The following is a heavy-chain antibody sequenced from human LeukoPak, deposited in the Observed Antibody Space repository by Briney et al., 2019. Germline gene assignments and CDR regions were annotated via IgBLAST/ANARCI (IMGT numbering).Heavy chain of an antibody. CDR1: GYNFATYG. CDR2: ITPYNDNA. V-gene: IGHV1-18*01. Sequence: GASVKVSCKASGYNFATYGISWVRQAPGQGLEWMGWITPYNDNANSAQKFQGRLSMTADTSTSTAPMELRSLRSDDTAVYYCTRDPRHKYGNFDNWGQGTLVTVSS. D-gene: IGHD2/OR15-2a*01. J-gene: IGHJ4*02. CDR3: TRDPRHKYGNFDN.